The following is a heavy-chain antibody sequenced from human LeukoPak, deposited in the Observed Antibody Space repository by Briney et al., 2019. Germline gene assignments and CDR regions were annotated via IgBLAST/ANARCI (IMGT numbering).Heavy chain of an antibody. CDR3: ASTIAVAGTGAFDI. J-gene: IGHJ3*02. CDR1: GFTFSSYS. CDR2: ISSASGSI. D-gene: IGHD6-19*01. Sequence: GGSLRLSCAASGFTFSSYSMNWVRQAPGKGLEWVSYISSASGSIYYADSVKGRFTISRDNAKNSLYLQMNSLRAEDTAVYYCASTIAVAGTGAFDIWGQGTMVTVSS. V-gene: IGHV3-48*04.